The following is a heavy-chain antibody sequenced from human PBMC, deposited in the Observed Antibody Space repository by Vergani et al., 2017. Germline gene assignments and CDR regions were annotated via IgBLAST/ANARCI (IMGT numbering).Heavy chain of an antibody. D-gene: IGHD6-13*01. CDR3: AREGLAAAGHGGGFDY. Sequence: QLQLQESGSGLVKPSQTLSLNCAASGGSISSGAFSWGWIRQPPGRGLQWIGHIFQSGSPDYNASLKSRVTISVDTSKNQFSLKLSSVTAADTAVYYCAREGLAAAGHGGGFDYWGQGTLVTVSS. CDR1: GGSISSGAFS. J-gene: IGHJ4*02. V-gene: IGHV4-30-2*01. CDR2: IFQSGSP.